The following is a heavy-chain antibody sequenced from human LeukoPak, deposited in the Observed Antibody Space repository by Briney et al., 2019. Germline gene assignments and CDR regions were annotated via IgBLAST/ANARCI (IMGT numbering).Heavy chain of an antibody. CDR2: INPSGAVT. D-gene: IGHD6-13*01. CDR3: ARGGSSWPDY. V-gene: IGHV1-46*01. Sequence: VASVKVSCKASGFTFSSFDMHWVRQAPGHGLKWMGIINPSGAVTRYAQDLEGRLTMTRDASTSTVYMVLSSLRSEDTAVYSWARGGSSWPDYWGQGTLVTVSS. CDR1: GFTFSSFD. J-gene: IGHJ4*02.